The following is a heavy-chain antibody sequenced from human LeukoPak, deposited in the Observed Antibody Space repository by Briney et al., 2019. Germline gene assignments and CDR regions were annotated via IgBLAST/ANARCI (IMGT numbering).Heavy chain of an antibody. CDR2: INPNSGDT. V-gene: IGHV1-2*06. CDR3: ARHPPYYDILTGYYSVEDWFDP. Sequence: ASVKVSCKASGYTFTGYHMHWVRQAPGQGLEWMGRINPNSGDTNYAQKFQGRVTMTRDTSISTAYMELSRLRSDDTAVYYCARHPPYYDILTGYYSVEDWFDPWGQGTLVTVSS. CDR1: GYTFTGYH. D-gene: IGHD3-9*01. J-gene: IGHJ5*02.